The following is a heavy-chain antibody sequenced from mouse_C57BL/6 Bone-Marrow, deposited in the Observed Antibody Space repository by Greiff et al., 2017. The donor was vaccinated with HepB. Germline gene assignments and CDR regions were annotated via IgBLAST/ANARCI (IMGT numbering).Heavy chain of an antibody. CDR3: ARMLGPDY. CDR1: GYTFTSYW. D-gene: IGHD3-1*01. CDR2: IDPSDSYT. J-gene: IGHJ4*01. Sequence: QVQLQQPGAELVRPGTSVKLSCKASGYTFTSYWMHWVKQRPGQGLEWIGVIDPSDSYTNYNQKFKGKATLTVDTSSSTAYMQLSSLTSEGSAVYYCARMLGPDYWGQGTSVTVSS. V-gene: IGHV1-59*01.